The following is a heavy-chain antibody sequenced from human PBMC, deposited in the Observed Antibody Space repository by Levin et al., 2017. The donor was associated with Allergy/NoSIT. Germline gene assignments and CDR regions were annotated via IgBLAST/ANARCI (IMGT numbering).Heavy chain of an antibody. V-gene: IGHV1-69*13. J-gene: IGHJ4*02. CDR2: IIPIFGTA. CDR3: ARGKYYYDSSGYLSDY. D-gene: IGHD3-22*01. CDR1: GGTFSSYA. Sequence: ASVKVSCKASGGTFSSYAISWVRQAPGQGLEWMGGIIPIFGTANYAQKFQGRVTITADESTSTAYMELSSLRSEDTAVYYCARGKYYYDSSGYLSDYWGQGTLVTVSS.